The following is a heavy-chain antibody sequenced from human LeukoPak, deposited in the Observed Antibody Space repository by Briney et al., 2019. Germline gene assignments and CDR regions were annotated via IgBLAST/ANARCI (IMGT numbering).Heavy chain of an antibody. CDR3: AKGVDFQVRGVIVY. CDR2: ISYDGSNK. CDR1: GFTFSSYG. Sequence: GGSLRLSCAASGFTFSSYGMHWVRQAPGKELEWVAVISYDGSNKYYADSVKGRFTISRDNSKNTLYLQMNSLRAEDTAVYYCAKGVDFQVRGVIVYWGQGTLVTVSS. J-gene: IGHJ4*02. D-gene: IGHD3-10*01. V-gene: IGHV3-30*18.